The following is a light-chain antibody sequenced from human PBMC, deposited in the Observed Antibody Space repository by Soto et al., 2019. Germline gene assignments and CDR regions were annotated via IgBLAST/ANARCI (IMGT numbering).Light chain of an antibody. J-gene: IGKJ1*01. Sequence: DVVMTQSPLSLPGTLGQPASISCRSSQSIVYSDGNIYLSWFHQRPGQSPRRLIYKVSNRESGVPDRFSGSGSGTEFTLRISTVEAEDVGVYYCMQGTHWPTFGQGTKVEIK. CDR2: KVS. V-gene: IGKV2-30*01. CDR3: MQGTHWPT. CDR1: QSIVYSDGNIY.